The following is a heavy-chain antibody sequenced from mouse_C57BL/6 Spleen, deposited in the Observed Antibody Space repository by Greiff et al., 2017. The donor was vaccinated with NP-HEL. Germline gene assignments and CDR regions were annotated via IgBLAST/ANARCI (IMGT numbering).Heavy chain of an antibody. CDR3: AKRANWDVGYFDV. J-gene: IGHJ1*03. CDR2: IWRGGST. Sequence: VQLVESGPGLVQPSQSLSITCTVSGFSLTSYGVHWVRQSPGKGLEWLGVIWRGGSTDYNAAFMSRLSITKDNSKSQVFFKMNSLQADDTAIYYCAKRANWDVGYFDVWGTGTTVTVSS. D-gene: IGHD4-1*02. V-gene: IGHV2-5*01. CDR1: GFSLTSYG.